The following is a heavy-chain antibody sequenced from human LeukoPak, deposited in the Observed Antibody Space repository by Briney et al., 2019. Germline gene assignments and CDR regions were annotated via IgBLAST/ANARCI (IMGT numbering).Heavy chain of an antibody. CDR2: MNPNSGST. CDR3: ARGRSTGYPYYFEY. CDR1: GYTFTSYD. Sequence: ASVKVSCKASGYTFTSYDINWVRQATGQGLEWMGWMNPNSGSTGYAQKFQGRVTITRNTSISTAYMELSGLRSEDTAVYDCARGRSTGYPYYFEYWGQGTLVTVSS. J-gene: IGHJ4*02. D-gene: IGHD5-12*01. V-gene: IGHV1-8*01.